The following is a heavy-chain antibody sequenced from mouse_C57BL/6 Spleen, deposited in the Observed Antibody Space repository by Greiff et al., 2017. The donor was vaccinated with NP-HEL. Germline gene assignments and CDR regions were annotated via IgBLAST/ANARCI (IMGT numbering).Heavy chain of an antibody. CDR1: GYAFSSSW. CDR2: IYTGDGDT. Sequence: QVHVKQSGPELVKPGASVKISCKASGYAFSSSWMNWVKQRPGKGLEWIGRIYTGDGDTNYNGKFKGKATLTADKSSSTAYMQISSLTSDDPAIYFRASNYGSSYGDVDVWGTGTTVTVSS. D-gene: IGHD1-1*01. CDR3: ASNYGSSYGDVDV. J-gene: IGHJ1*03. V-gene: IGHV1-82*01.